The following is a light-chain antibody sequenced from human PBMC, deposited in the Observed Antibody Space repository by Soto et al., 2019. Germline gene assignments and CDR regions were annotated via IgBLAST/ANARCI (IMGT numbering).Light chain of an antibody. CDR3: SLYTSENAYV. CDR2: EVS. J-gene: IGLJ1*01. Sequence: QSALTQPPSVSGSPGQSVTISCTGTSTDFVSYNRVSWYQQPPGTAPKLMIYEVSKRPSWVPDRYSGSKSGNTASLTISARQAADEADDCFSLYTSENAYVFXTGTKLTV. CDR1: STDFVSYNR. V-gene: IGLV2-18*01.